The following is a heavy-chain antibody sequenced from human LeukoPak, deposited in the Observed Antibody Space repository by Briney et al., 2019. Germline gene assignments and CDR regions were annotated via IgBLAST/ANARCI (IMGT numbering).Heavy chain of an antibody. CDR1: GGSISSHY. D-gene: IGHD2-2*01. V-gene: IGHV4-59*11. Sequence: PSETLSLTCTVSGGSISSHYWSWIRQPPGKGLEWIGYIYYSGSTNYNPSLKSRVTISVDTSKNQFSLKLGSVTAADTAVYYCARRRLDCSSTSCRPTYYMDVWGKGTAVTVSS. CDR2: IYYSGST. CDR3: ARRRLDCSSTSCRPTYYMDV. J-gene: IGHJ6*03.